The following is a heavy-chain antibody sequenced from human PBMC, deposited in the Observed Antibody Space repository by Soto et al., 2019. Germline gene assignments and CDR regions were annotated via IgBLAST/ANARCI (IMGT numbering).Heavy chain of an antibody. CDR1: GGSISSGGYS. Sequence: QVQLQESGPGLVKPSQTLSLTCTVSGGSISSGGYSWSWIRQHPGKGLECIGYIYYSGNTYYNPSLRSRVTTSVHTSTNQFSLKLSSVTAADTAVYYCAQKTPGIFWYLDLRGRGTLVTVSS. J-gene: IGHJ2*01. D-gene: IGHD3-10*01. CDR2: IYYSGNT. CDR3: AQKTPGIFWYLDL. V-gene: IGHV4-31*03.